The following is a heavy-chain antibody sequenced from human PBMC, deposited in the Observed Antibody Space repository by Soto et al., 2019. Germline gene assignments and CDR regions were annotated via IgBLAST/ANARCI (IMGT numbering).Heavy chain of an antibody. CDR1: GFTFSSYG. J-gene: IGHJ6*02. CDR3: AKGDYYDSSGYYYTRGYYGMDV. V-gene: IGHV3-30*18. CDR2: ISYDGSNK. D-gene: IGHD3-22*01. Sequence: GGSLRLSCAASGFTFSSYGMHWVRQAPGKGLEWVAVISYDGSNKYYADSVKGRFTISRDNSKNTLYLQMNSLRAEDTAVYYCAKGDYYDSSGYYYTRGYYGMDVWGQGTTVTV.